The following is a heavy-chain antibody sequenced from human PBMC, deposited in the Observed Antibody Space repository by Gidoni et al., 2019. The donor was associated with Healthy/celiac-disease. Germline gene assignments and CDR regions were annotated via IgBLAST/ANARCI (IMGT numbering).Heavy chain of an antibody. CDR1: GFTFSSYS. V-gene: IGHV3-48*01. Sequence: EVQLVESGGGLVQPGGSLRLSCAASGFTFSSYSMNWVRQAPGKGLEWVSYISSSSSTIYYADSVKGRFTISRDNAKNSLYLQMNSLRAEDTAVYYCARDGWIGIQLWYSRYYGMDVWGQGTTVTVSS. D-gene: IGHD5-18*01. CDR2: ISSSSSTI. CDR3: ARDGWIGIQLWYSRYYGMDV. J-gene: IGHJ6*02.